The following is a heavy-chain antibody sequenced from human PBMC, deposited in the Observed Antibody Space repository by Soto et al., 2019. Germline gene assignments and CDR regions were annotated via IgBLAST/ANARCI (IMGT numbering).Heavy chain of an antibody. D-gene: IGHD2-8*02. Sequence: SETLSLTCTVSGASLSSGSCYWSWIRQPPGKGLEWIGYFYYTGTTKYNPSLESRVTISADTSKNQFSLNLTSVTAADTAVYYCARISYWVKDYWGQGALVTVSS. J-gene: IGHJ4*02. CDR3: ARISYWVKDY. CDR2: FYYTGTT. CDR1: GASLSSGSCY. V-gene: IGHV4-61*01.